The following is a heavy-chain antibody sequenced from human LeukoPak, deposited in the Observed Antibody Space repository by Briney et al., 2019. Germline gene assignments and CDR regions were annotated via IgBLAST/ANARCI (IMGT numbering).Heavy chain of an antibody. CDR1: GITLSNYG. CDR3: AKDGSREALYGGNSALGY. J-gene: IGHJ4*02. V-gene: IGHV3-23*01. CDR2: ISDGGGSR. D-gene: IGHD4-23*01. Sequence: GGSLRLSCAVSGITLSNYGMSWVRQAPGKGLEWVAGISDGGGSRNYADSVKGRFTISRDNSKNTLYLQMNSLRAEDTAVYYCAKDGSREALYGGNSALGYWGQGTLVTVSS.